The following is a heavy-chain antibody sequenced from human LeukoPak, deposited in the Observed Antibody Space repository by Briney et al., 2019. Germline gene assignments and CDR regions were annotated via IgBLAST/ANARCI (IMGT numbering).Heavy chain of an antibody. D-gene: IGHD2-8*02. Sequence: AGGSLRLSCAASGFTFSSYSMNWVRQAPGKGLEWVSYIGRSNAIYYADSVKGRFTISRDNAKNSLFLQMDSLRAEDTAVYYCARDWSWTFDFWGQGTMVTVSS. J-gene: IGHJ3*01. CDR3: ARDWSWTFDF. CDR2: IGRSNAI. V-gene: IGHV3-48*01. CDR1: GFTFSSYS.